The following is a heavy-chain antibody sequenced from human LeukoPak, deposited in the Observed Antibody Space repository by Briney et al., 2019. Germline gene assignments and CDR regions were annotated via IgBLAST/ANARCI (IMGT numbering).Heavy chain of an antibody. D-gene: IGHD3-10*01. CDR1: GDSIVNYY. J-gene: IGHJ4*01. Sequence: SETLSLTCTVSGDSIVNYYWSWIRQSPGKGLEWIGYIYYSGSTKYNPSLKSRVTISVDTSKNQFSLKLSSVTAADTAVYYCARHRGSGSPYFDYWGHGTLVTVSS. V-gene: IGHV4-59*08. CDR3: ARHRGSGSPYFDY. CDR2: IYYSGST.